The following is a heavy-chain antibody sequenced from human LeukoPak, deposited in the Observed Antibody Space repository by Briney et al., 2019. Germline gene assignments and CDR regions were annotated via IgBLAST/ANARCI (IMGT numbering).Heavy chain of an antibody. CDR2: ISGIGGST. CDR3: AKDPSRYKYSSSWYFDY. V-gene: IGHV3-23*01. Sequence: GGSLTLSGAASGFTFSSYAMSWVRQAPGKGLEWVSAISGIGGSTYYADSVKGRFPISRDNSKNTLYLQMNSLRAEDTAVYYCAKDPSRYKYSSSWYFDYWGQGTLVTVSS. D-gene: IGHD6-13*01. CDR1: GFTFSSYA. J-gene: IGHJ4*02.